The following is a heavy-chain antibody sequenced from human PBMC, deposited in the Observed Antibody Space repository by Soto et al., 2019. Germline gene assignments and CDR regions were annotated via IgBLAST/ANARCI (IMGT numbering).Heavy chain of an antibody. CDR2: INPKSGNT. D-gene: IGHD3-3*01. CDR1: GYSLTDYY. J-gene: IGHJ4*02. Sequence: QVQLVQSGAEVKKPGASVKVSCKASGYSLTDYYMHWVRQAPGQGHEWLGLINPKSGNTGYAQKCQCRVTMTRDTSLRTAYMELRSLKSADAAVYYCASHSTRYRLEFWGQGTLVTVSS. CDR3: ASHSTRYRLEF. V-gene: IGHV1-2*02.